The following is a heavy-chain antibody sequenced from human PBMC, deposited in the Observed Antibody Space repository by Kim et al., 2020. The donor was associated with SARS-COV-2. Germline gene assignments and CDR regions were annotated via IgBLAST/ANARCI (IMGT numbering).Heavy chain of an antibody. J-gene: IGHJ4*01. Sequence: GESLKISCRGSGFGFNSYWIGWVRQKPGEGLEWMGIIFPGDSDARYSPSFQGQVTMSVDKSINTAYLQWSSLKASDTAIYYCGKHASSGLDSFDSWGPGTLVPVS. V-gene: IGHV5-51*01. CDR2: IFPGDSDA. D-gene: IGHD6-19*01. CDR3: GKHASSGLDSFDS. CDR1: GFGFNSYW.